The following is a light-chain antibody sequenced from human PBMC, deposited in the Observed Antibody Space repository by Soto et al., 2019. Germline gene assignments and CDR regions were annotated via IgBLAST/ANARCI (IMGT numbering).Light chain of an antibody. CDR2: GAS. CDR3: QQYNNWPPYT. J-gene: IGKJ2*01. CDR1: QSVSSN. Sequence: NVLTQSPATLSVSPGERATLSCRASQSVSSNLAWYQQKPGQAPRLLIYGASTRATGIPARFSGSGSGTEFTLTISSLQSEDFAVYYCQQYNNWPPYTFGQGTKVDIK. V-gene: IGKV3-15*01.